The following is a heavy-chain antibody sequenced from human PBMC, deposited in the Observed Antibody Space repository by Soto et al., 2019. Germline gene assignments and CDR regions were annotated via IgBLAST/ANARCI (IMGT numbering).Heavy chain of an antibody. J-gene: IGHJ5*02. CDR2: IIPIFGTA. D-gene: IGHD6-13*01. CDR3: ARSIAAAGNWFDP. V-gene: IGHV1-69*01. CDR1: GGTFSSYA. Sequence: SVKVSCKASGGTFSSYAISWVRQAPGQGLEWMGGIIPIFGTANYAQKFQGRVTITADESTSTAYMELSSLRSEDTAVYYCARSIAAAGNWFDPWGQGTLVTVSS.